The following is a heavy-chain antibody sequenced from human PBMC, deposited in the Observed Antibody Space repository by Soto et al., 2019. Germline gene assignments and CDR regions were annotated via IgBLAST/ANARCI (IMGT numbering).Heavy chain of an antibody. V-gene: IGHV4-59*01. CDR2: IYYSGST. CDR3: ARDVYYDILTGPRGGMDV. J-gene: IGHJ6*02. CDR1: GGSISSYY. D-gene: IGHD3-9*01. Sequence: SETPSLTCTVSGGSISSYYWSWIRQPPGKELEWIGYIYYSGSTNYNPSLKSRVTISVDTSKNQFSLKLSSVTAADTAVYYCARDVYYDILTGPRGGMDVWGQGTTVTVSS.